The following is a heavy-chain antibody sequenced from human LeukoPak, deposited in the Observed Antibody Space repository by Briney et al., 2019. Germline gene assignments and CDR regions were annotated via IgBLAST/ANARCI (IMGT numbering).Heavy chain of an antibody. V-gene: IGHV3-7*01. CDR1: GFTFSNYW. D-gene: IGHD2-2*01. J-gene: IGHJ6*03. CDR2: IKQDGSEE. CDR3: ARGDIVVVPAPYYMDV. Sequence: GGSLRLSCAASGFTFSNYWMNWVRQAPGKGLEWVANIKQDGSEEYYVDSVKGRFTISRDNAKNSLYLQMNSLRAEGTAVYYCARGDIVVVPAPYYMDVWGKGTTVTVSS.